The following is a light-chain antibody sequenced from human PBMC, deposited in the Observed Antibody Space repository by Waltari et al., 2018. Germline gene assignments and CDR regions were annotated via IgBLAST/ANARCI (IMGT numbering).Light chain of an antibody. CDR2: AAS. CDR3: LQDYNFPYT. V-gene: IGKV1-6*01. CDR1: QDIRND. Sequence: AIQMTQSPPSLSASVGHRVTIACRASQDIRNDLGWYQQKPGKAPKLLIYAASSLQTGVPSRFSGSGYGTDFTLTISSLQPEDFATYYCLQDYNFPYTFGQGTELEI. J-gene: IGKJ2*01.